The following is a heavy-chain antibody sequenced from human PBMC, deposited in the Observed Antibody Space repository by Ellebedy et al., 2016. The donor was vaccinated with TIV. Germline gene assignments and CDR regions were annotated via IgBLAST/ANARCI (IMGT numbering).Heavy chain of an antibody. V-gene: IGHV3-9*01. Sequence: SLKISCVASGFTFDDYVMHWVRQAPGKGLEWVSGINWNSGRVGYADSVKGRFTISRDNARNSLFLQMNSLRADDTATYYCARDNLGALDYWGQGILVAVSS. CDR3: ARDNLGALDY. CDR2: INWNSGRV. J-gene: IGHJ4*02. D-gene: IGHD3-16*01. CDR1: GFTFDDYV.